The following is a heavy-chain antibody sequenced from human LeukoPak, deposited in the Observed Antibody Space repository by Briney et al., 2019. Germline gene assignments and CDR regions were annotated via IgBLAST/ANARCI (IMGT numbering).Heavy chain of an antibody. CDR2: VSGSGSFK. V-gene: IGHV3-21*01. J-gene: IGHJ6*02. CDR1: GFTFSTYS. D-gene: IGHD4-17*01. Sequence: GGSLRLSCAASGFTFSTYSMNWVRRAPGKGREWVSSVSGSGSFKFYTDSVKGRFTISRDNVKRSLYLQLSSLRAEDTAVYYCARDYYGDYYQSGYGMDVWGQGTTVTVSS. CDR3: ARDYYGDYYQSGYGMDV.